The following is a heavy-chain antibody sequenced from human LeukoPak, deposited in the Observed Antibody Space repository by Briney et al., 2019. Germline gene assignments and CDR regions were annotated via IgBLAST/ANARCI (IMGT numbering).Heavy chain of an antibody. CDR2: INHSGIT. V-gene: IGHV4-34*01. CDR3: ARLSSSWPPIWFDP. Sequence: SETLSLTCAVYGXSFSVYYGSSIRQPPGKGLEGRGEINHSGITNYNPSPKRRVTISADTSKNPFSLKLSTVTAPDTGVYYCARLSSSWPPIWFDPWGQGTLVTVSS. J-gene: IGHJ5*02. D-gene: IGHD6-13*01. CDR1: GXSFSVYY.